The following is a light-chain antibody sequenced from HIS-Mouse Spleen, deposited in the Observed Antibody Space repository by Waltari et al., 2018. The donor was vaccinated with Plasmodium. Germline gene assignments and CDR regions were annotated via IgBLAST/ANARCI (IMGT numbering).Light chain of an antibody. CDR2: GAS. Sequence: IVLTQPPATLSLSPGERATLSCRASQSVSSSYLAWYQQKPGQAPRLLIYGASSRATGIPDRFSGSGSGTDFTLTISRLEPEDFAVYYCQQYGSSPYTFGQGTKLEIK. CDR3: QQYGSSPYT. CDR1: QSVSSSY. V-gene: IGKV3-20*01. J-gene: IGKJ2*01.